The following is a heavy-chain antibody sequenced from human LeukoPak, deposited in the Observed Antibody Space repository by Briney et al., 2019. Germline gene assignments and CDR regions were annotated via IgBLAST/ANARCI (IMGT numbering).Heavy chain of an antibody. D-gene: IGHD1-26*01. V-gene: IGHV3-23*01. Sequence: GGSLRLSCTASGFTFSTYAMTWVRQPPGKGLEWVSPISGTGGSTYYADSVKGRFTISRDNTKNTLYLQMNSLRAEDTAMYYCAKDRGFSGSYYGSEFWGQGALVTVSS. CDR1: GFTFSTYA. J-gene: IGHJ4*02. CDR2: ISGTGGST. CDR3: AKDRGFSGSYYGSEF.